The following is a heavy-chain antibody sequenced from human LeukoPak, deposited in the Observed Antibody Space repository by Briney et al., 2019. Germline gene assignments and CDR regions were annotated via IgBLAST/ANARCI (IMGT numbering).Heavy chain of an antibody. CDR1: GFTFSNYA. CDR3: ARSLYYFYMDV. Sequence: GSLRLSCVASGFTFSNYAMSWVRQAPGKGLEWVSAISGSGNSTYFADSVKGRFTISRDNSKNTLYLQMNSLRAEDTAVYYCARSLYYFYMDVWGKGTTVTVSS. V-gene: IGHV3-23*01. CDR2: ISGSGNST. J-gene: IGHJ6*03.